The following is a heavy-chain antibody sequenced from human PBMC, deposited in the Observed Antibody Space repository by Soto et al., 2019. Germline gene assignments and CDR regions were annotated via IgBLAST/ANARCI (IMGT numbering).Heavy chain of an antibody. CDR2: ISGSGVAT. V-gene: IGHV3-23*01. D-gene: IGHD6-13*01. CDR1: VFTFSNYA. J-gene: IGHJ4*02. CDR3: AKDQKKITAAGNFDS. Sequence: GGSLRLSCAASVFTFSNYAMNWVRQAPGKGLEWVSAISGSGVATYYADSVKGRFTISRDNSKNTLYVQMNNLRAEDTAIYYCAKDQKKITAAGNFDSWGQGTLVTVSS.